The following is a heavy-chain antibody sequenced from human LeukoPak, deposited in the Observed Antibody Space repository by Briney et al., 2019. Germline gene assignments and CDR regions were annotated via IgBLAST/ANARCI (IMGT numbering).Heavy chain of an antibody. CDR2: IYYSGSA. J-gene: IGHJ4*02. D-gene: IGHD3-10*01. CDR1: GGSISGYY. V-gene: IGHV4-59*08. CDR3: ARRSYGAYDFDY. Sequence: SETLSLTCTVSGGSISGYYWSWIRQPPGKGLEWIGYIYYSGSANYNPSLKSRVTISVDTSKNQFSLKLSSVTAADTAMYYCARRSYGAYDFDYWGQGTLVTVSS.